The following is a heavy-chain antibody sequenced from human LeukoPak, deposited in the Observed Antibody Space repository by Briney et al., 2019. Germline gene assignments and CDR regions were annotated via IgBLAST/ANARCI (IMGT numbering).Heavy chain of an antibody. V-gene: IGHV4-4*07. D-gene: IGHD4-17*01. J-gene: IGHJ5*02. CDR2: IYNSGNT. Sequence: SETLSLTCTVSGGSISSYHWSWIRQPAGKGLEWIGRIYNSGNTNYNPSLKSRVTMSVDTSKNQFSLKLSSVTAADTAVYYCARAYDYGSSNWFDPWGQGTLVTVSS. CDR1: GGSISSYH. CDR3: ARAYDYGSSNWFDP.